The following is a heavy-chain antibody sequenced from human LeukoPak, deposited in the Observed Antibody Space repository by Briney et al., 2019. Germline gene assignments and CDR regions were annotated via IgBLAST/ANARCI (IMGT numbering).Heavy chain of an antibody. CDR1: GFTFSSYA. V-gene: IGHV3-64D*09. CDR3: VRGHSSSSNYFDY. Sequence: GGSLRLSCSASGFTFSSYAMRWVRQAPGKGLQYVSRISSNGGSTNYEDSVKGRFTISRDNSKNTLYLQMSSLRTEDTAVYYCVRGHSSSSNYFDYWGQGSLVTVSS. D-gene: IGHD6-6*01. CDR2: ISSNGGST. J-gene: IGHJ4*02.